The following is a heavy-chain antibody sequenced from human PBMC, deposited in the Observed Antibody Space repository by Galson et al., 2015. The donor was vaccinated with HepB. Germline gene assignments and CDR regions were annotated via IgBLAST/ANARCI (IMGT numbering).Heavy chain of an antibody. Sequence: SLRLSCAASGFTVNNNDMSWVRQAPGKGLEWVSVIYSGGSTYYADSVKGRFTISRDNSKNTLSLQMNSLRVEDTAAYYCAREESSGWAGLDSWGQGTLATVSS. CDR2: IYSGGST. V-gene: IGHV3-66*01. D-gene: IGHD6-19*01. CDR1: GFTVNNND. J-gene: IGHJ4*02. CDR3: AREESSGWAGLDS.